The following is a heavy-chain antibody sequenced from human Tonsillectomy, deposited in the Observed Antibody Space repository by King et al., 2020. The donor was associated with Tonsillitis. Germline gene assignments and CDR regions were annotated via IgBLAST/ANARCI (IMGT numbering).Heavy chain of an antibody. Sequence: QLVQSGAEVKKPGASVKVSCKASGYTFTDYYMHWLRQAPGQGLEWMGWVIPNSGVTNFVQKFQGRVTMTRDTSVGTAYMELSRLTSDDTAVYYCARGDTLGARRGRNYFDSWGQGTMVTVSS. V-gene: IGHV1-2*02. D-gene: IGHD6-6*01. J-gene: IGHJ4*02. CDR1: GYTFTDYY. CDR3: ARGDTLGARRGRNYFDS. CDR2: VIPNSGVT.